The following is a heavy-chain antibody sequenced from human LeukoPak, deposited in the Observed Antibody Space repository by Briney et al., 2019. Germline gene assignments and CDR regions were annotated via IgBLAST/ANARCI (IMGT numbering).Heavy chain of an antibody. D-gene: IGHD3-10*01. Sequence: SSETLSLTCIVSGGSISSGYYWGWIRQPPGKGLEWIGSIYHSGNTYYNPSLKSRVTISVDTSKNQFSLRLSSVTAADTAVYCARVWFGSRCFDYWGQGTLVTVSS. J-gene: IGHJ4*02. CDR2: IYHSGNT. CDR1: GGSISSGYY. CDR3: ARVWFGSRCFDY. V-gene: IGHV4-38-2*02.